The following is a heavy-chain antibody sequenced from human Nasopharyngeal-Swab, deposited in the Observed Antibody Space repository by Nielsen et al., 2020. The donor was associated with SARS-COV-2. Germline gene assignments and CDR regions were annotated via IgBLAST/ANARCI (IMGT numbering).Heavy chain of an antibody. J-gene: IGHJ4*02. Sequence: SETLSLTCTVSGYSISSGYYWGWIRQPPGKGLDWIASIYHSGNTYYNPSLKSRVTISVDTSKNQFSLKLNSVTAADTALYFCVHLWLPGFWGQGTLVTVSS. CDR3: VHLWLPGF. D-gene: IGHD2-21*01. V-gene: IGHV4-38-2*02. CDR2: IYHSGNT. CDR1: GYSISSGYY.